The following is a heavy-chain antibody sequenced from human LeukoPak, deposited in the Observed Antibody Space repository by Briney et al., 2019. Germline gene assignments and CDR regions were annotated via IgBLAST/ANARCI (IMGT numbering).Heavy chain of an antibody. V-gene: IGHV3-49*04. CDR3: ARGSTVSGAKYYFDF. J-gene: IGHJ4*02. Sequence: PGGSLRLSCTASGFNFGDYGVSWVLQAAGKGLEWVVFIRSRGYGGAPEYAASVKGRFTVSRDDSRSIAYLQMDSLETEDTAVYYCARGSTVSGAKYYFDFWGQGTLVTVSS. CDR1: GFNFGDYG. D-gene: IGHD3-16*01. CDR2: IRSRGYGGAP.